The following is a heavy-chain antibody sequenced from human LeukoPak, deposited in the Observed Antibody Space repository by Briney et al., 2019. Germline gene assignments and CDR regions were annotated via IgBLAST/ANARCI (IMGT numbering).Heavy chain of an antibody. V-gene: IGHV4-38-2*02. Sequence: SETLSLTCTVSGYSISSGYYWGWIRQPPGKGLEWIGSIYHSGSTYYNPSLKSRVTISVDTSKNQSSLKLSSVTAADTAVYYCARMYSGSCSDYWGQGTLVTVSS. D-gene: IGHD1-26*01. CDR3: ARMYSGSCSDY. J-gene: IGHJ4*02. CDR2: IYHSGST. CDR1: GYSISSGYY.